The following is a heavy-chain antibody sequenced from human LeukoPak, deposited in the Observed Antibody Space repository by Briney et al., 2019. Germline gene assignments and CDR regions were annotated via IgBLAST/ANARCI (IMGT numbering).Heavy chain of an antibody. CDR2: ISSNGGST. Sequence: GGSLRHSYSASGFTFSSYATHWVRQAPGKGLEYVSAISSNGGSTYYADSVKGRFTISRDNAKNTLYLQMSSLRAEDTAVYYCVKDGLVVWFGELGGDYWGQGTLVTVSS. CDR3: VKDGLVVWFGELGGDY. D-gene: IGHD3-10*01. J-gene: IGHJ4*02. V-gene: IGHV3-64D*06. CDR1: GFTFSSYA.